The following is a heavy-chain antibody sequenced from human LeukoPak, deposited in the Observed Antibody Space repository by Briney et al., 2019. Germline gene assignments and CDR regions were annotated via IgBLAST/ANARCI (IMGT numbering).Heavy chain of an antibody. CDR1: GFTFSSYA. D-gene: IGHD3-10*01. J-gene: IGHJ6*04. CDR3: ATNYYGSGSYYSLYYYYGMDV. CDR2: ISYDRSNK. V-gene: IGHV3-30*04. Sequence: GSLRLPSAASGFTFSSYAMHCFRHDPAKELPWLAVISYDRSNKYYADSVKGRFTISRDNSKNTLYLQMNSLRAEDTAVYYCATNYYGSGSYYSLYYYYGMDVWGKGTTVTVSS.